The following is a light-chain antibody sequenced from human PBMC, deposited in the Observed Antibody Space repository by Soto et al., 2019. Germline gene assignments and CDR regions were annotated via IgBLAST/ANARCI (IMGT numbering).Light chain of an antibody. J-gene: IGLJ1*01. CDR3: AAWDDSLNGFFV. V-gene: IGLV1-44*01. CDR2: RND. Sequence: QCALTQPPSASGTPGQRVSISFSGGISNIGINTVNWYQQLPGAAPKLLIYRNDQRLSGLSDRFSGSRSGTSASLDIDGLQSEDEADYFCAAWDDSLNGFFVFGTGSKLTVL. CDR1: ISNIGINT.